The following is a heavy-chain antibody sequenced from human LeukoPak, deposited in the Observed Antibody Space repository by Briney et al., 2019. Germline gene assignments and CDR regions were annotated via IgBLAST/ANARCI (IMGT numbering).Heavy chain of an antibody. J-gene: IGHJ5*01. CDR3: ARSSWYDC. CDR2: ISYDGSNK. V-gene: IGHV3-30*03. D-gene: IGHD1-26*01. Sequence: GGSLRLSCAASGFTFSSYGMHWVRQAPGKGLEWVAVISYDGSNKYYADSVKGRFTISRDNSKNTPYLQMNSLRAEDTAVYYCARSSWYDCWGQGTLVTVSS. CDR1: GFTFSSYG.